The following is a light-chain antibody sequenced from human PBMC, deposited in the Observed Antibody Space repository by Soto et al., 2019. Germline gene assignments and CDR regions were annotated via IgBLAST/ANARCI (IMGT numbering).Light chain of an antibody. CDR3: QHYGSPRWT. J-gene: IGKJ1*01. CDR2: GAS. V-gene: IGKV3-20*01. Sequence: EIVLTQSPGTLSLSPGERATLSCRASQSVSSSYLAWYQQKPGQAPRLLIYGASSRATGIPDRFSGSGSGTDFTLTISRLEPEDFAVYYCQHYGSPRWTFGQGTKVDIK. CDR1: QSVSSSY.